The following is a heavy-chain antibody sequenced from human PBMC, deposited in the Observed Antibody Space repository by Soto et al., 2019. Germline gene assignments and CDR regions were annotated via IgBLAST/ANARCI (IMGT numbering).Heavy chain of an antibody. J-gene: IGHJ6*03. V-gene: IGHV1-58*02. CDR3: AAIGWLKNYYMDV. CDR1: GFTFTSSA. CDR2: IVVGSGNT. Sequence: ASVKVSCKASGFTFTSSAMQWVRQARGQRLEWIGWIVVGSGNTNYAQKFQERVTITRDMSTSTAYMELSSLRSEDTAVYYCAAIGWLKNYYMDVWGKGTTVTVSS. D-gene: IGHD3-22*01.